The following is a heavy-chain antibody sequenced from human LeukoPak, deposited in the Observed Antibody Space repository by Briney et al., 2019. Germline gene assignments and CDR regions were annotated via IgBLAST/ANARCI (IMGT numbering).Heavy chain of an antibody. V-gene: IGHV1-8*03. CDR2: MNPSSGNT. Sequence: GASVKVSCKASGYTFTSYDINWVRQAPGQGLEWMGWMNPSSGNTGYAQKFQGRVTITRNTSISTAYMELSSLRSEDTAVYYCARAKRGYSYGYWYYYYYYMDVWGKGTTVTVSS. J-gene: IGHJ6*03. CDR3: ARAKRGYSYGYWYYYYYYMDV. CDR1: GYTFTSYD. D-gene: IGHD5-18*01.